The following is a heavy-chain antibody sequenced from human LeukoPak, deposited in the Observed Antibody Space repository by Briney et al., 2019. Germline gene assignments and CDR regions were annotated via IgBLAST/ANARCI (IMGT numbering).Heavy chain of an antibody. CDR2: MNPNSGNT. Sequence: ASVKVSCKASGYTFTSYDINWVRQATGQGLEWMGWMNPNSGNTGYAQKFQGRVTITRNTSISTAYMELSSLRSEDTAVYYCARGAYDYVWGSYRSSRKNWFDPWGQGTLVTVSS. V-gene: IGHV1-8*03. CDR1: GYTFTSYD. D-gene: IGHD3-16*02. J-gene: IGHJ5*02. CDR3: ARGAYDYVWGSYRSSRKNWFDP.